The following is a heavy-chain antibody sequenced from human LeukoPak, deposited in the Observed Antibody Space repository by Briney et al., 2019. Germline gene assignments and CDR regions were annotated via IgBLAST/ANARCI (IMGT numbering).Heavy chain of an antibody. V-gene: IGHV4-59*08. CDR1: GGFTCSFY. Sequence: NPSETLSLTCSVSGGFTCSFYWSWIRQPPGKGLEWIAYIYDSGNANYNPSLKSRATMSLDTSKNQFSLQLTSVTAADTAVYYCARHPIEVVTGADDYWGHAALVTVSS. CDR2: IYDSGNA. J-gene: IGHJ4*01. CDR3: ARHPIEVVTGADDY. D-gene: IGHD2-21*02.